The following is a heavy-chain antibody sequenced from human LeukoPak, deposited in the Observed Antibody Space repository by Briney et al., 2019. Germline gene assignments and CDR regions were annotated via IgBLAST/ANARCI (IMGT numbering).Heavy chain of an antibody. CDR1: GYSISSGYY. V-gene: IGHV4-38-2*02. CDR2: IYHSGST. D-gene: IGHD3-16*01. J-gene: IGHJ5*02. Sequence: PSETLSLTCTVSGYSISSGYYWGWIRQPPGKGLEWIGSIYHSGSTYYNPSLKSRVTISVDTAKNQFSLKLSSVTAADTAVYYCARDGWGGWFDPWGQGTLVTVSS. CDR3: ARDGWGGWFDP.